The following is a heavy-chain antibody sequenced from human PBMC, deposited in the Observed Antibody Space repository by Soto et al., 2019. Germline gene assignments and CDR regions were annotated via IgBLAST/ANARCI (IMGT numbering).Heavy chain of an antibody. CDR2: INPNSGTT. CDR1: GGTFSSYA. V-gene: IGHV1-8*02. CDR3: ARGITIFGVVPG. Sequence: GASLKVSCKASGGTFSSYAISWVRQAPGQGLEWMGGINPNSGTTSYAQKFQGRVTMTRNTSISTAYMELSSLRSEDTAVYYCARGITIFGVVPGWGQGTLVTVSS. D-gene: IGHD3-3*01. J-gene: IGHJ4*02.